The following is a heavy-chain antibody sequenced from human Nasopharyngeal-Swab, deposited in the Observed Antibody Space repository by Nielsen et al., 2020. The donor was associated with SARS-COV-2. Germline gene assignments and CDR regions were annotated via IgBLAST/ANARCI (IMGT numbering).Heavy chain of an antibody. Sequence: SETLSLTCTVSGGSISSGSYYWSWIRQPAGKGLEWIGRIYTSGSTNYTPSLKSRVTISVDTSKNQFSLKLSSVTAADTAVYYCARATLPGVGYGSGSFWFDPWGQGTLVTVSS. CDR3: ARATLPGVGYGSGSFWFDP. J-gene: IGHJ5*02. CDR1: GGSISSGSYY. D-gene: IGHD3-10*01. V-gene: IGHV4-61*02. CDR2: IYTSGST.